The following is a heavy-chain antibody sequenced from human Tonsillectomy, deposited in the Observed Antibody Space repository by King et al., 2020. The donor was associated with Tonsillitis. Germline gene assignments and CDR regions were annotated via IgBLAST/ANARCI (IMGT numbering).Heavy chain of an antibody. V-gene: IGHV3-15*01. CDR1: GFTFRKAW. Sequence: VQLVESGGGFVKPGGSLRLSCAASGFTFRKAWMGWVRQAPGEGLEWVGRIKSKNDGGTTDYAAPVKGRFTISRDDSKNTLYLQMNSLKTEDTAVYYCTQWVYWGQGTLVTVSS. CDR3: TQWVY. CDR2: IKSKNDGGTT. J-gene: IGHJ4*02. D-gene: IGHD2-8*01.